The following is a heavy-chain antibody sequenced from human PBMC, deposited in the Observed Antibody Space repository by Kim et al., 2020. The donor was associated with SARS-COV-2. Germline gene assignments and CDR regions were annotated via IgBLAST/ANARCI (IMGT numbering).Heavy chain of an antibody. CDR2: IYHSGST. CDR3: AREVDYDSSGSQPSLQDADSYYYFDY. CDR1: GYSISSGYY. J-gene: IGHJ4*02. D-gene: IGHD3-22*01. V-gene: IGHV4-38-2*02. Sequence: SETLSLTCTVSGYSISSGYYWGWIRQPPGKGLEWIGSIYHSGSTYYNPSLKSRVTISVDTSKNQFSLKLSSVTAADTAVYYCAREVDYDSSGSQPSLQDADSYYYFDYLGQGDLVTVSS.